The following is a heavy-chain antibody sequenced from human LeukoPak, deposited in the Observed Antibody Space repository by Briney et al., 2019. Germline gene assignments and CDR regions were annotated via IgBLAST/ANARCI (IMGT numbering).Heavy chain of an antibody. V-gene: IGHV3-23*01. CDR1: GFTFSSYA. Sequence: GGSLRLSCAASGFTFSSYAMSWVRQAPGKGLEWVSAISGSGGSTYYADSVKGRFTISRDNSMNTLYLQMNSLRAEDTAVYYCAKDRDFWSGYLSPWYFDYWGQGTLVTVSS. CDR2: ISGSGGST. D-gene: IGHD3-3*01. CDR3: AKDRDFWSGYLSPWYFDY. J-gene: IGHJ4*02.